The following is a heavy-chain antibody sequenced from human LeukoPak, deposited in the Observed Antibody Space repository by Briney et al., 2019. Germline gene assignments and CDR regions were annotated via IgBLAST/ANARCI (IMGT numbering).Heavy chain of an antibody. J-gene: IGHJ4*02. D-gene: IGHD3-3*01. V-gene: IGHV3-30*02. Sequence: GGSLRPSCAASGFTFTRYGMHWVRQAPGKGLEWVAVVQTDGSQKYYADSVKGRFTISRDNVKNTVFLQMNSLRAEDTALYYCAGDFSIGEKVLDYWGPGTLVTVPS. CDR3: AGDFSIGEKVLDY. CDR1: GFTFTRYG. CDR2: VQTDGSQK.